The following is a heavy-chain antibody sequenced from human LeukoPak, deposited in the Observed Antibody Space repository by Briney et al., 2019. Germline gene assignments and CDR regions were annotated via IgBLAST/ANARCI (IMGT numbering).Heavy chain of an antibody. CDR1: GYRFTSYW. Sequence: GESLRISCKGSGYRFTSYWISWVRQMPGKGLEWMGRIDPSDSYTNYSPSFQGHVTISADKSISTAYLQWSSLKASDTAMYYCAKQDSNHDAFDIWGQGTMVTVSS. CDR2: IDPSDSYT. V-gene: IGHV5-10-1*01. CDR3: AKQDSNHDAFDI. D-gene: IGHD3-22*01. J-gene: IGHJ3*02.